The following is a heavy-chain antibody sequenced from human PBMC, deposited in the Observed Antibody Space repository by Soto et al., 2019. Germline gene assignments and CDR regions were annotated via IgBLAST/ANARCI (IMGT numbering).Heavy chain of an antibody. CDR1: GGTLNKHA. CDR3: ARGGTSGWLKGAYDV. D-gene: IGHD6-19*01. Sequence: QVQLVQSGAEVKKPGSSVKDSCRASGGTLNKHAITWVRRAPGQGLEWLGGIIPMFGIPNYPQKFQGRVTITADDSTNTSHMELIGLTSDDTAVYYCARGGTSGWLKGAYDVWGQGTMVTVSS. V-gene: IGHV1-69*01. J-gene: IGHJ3*01. CDR2: IIPMFGIP.